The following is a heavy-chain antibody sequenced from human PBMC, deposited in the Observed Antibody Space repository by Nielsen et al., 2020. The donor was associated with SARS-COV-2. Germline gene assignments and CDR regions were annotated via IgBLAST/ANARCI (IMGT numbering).Heavy chain of an antibody. J-gene: IGHJ4*02. V-gene: IGHV3-33*01. D-gene: IGHD5-18*01. CDR2: IWYDGSNK. CDR1: GFTFSSYG. Sequence: GESLKISCAASGFTFSSYGMHWVRQAPGKGLEWVAVIWYDGSNKYYADSVKGRFTISRDNSKNTLYLQMNSLRAEDTAVYYCARVRGYSYDFDYWGQGTLVTVSS. CDR3: ARVRGYSYDFDY.